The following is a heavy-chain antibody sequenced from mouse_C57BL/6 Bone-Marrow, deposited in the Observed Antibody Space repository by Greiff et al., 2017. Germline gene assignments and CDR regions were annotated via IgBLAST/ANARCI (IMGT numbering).Heavy chain of an antibody. CDR3: ARGSIAY. CDR1: GFTFSSYA. J-gene: IGHJ3*01. D-gene: IGHD2-10*02. Sequence: EVQLVESGGGLVKPGGSLKLSCAASGFTFSSYAMSWVRQTPEKRLAWVATISDGGSYTYYPDNVKGRFTISRDNAKNNLYLQMRHLKSEDTAMYYCARGSIAYWGQGTLVTVSA. V-gene: IGHV5-4*01. CDR2: ISDGGSYT.